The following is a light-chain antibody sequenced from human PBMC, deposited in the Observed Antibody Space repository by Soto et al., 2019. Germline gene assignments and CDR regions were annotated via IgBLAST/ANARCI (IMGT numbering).Light chain of an antibody. J-gene: IGKJ3*01. CDR1: QSVGRN. CDR2: AAS. Sequence: EIVVTQSPGILSVSPGDRATLSCRASQSVGRNLAWYQQKPGQAPTLLIYAASTRATGLPARFSGSGSGTDFTLTISSLLSEDFAVYYCQEYSRWPLFTFGPGTRADIK. V-gene: IGKV3-15*01. CDR3: QEYSRWPLFT.